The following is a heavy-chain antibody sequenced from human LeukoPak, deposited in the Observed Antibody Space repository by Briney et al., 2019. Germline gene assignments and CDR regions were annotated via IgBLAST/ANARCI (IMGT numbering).Heavy chain of an antibody. CDR3: ARVREGGICDY. CDR2: IQEQGNAM. J-gene: IGHJ4*02. Sequence: GGSLRLSCVGSEFTFGIYWMSWVRQRPGKGLERVANIQEQGNAMYYVDSVEGRFTVSRDNAKNSVYLQMNSLRPEDTAMYYCARVREGGICDYWGQGTLVTVSS. D-gene: IGHD3-3*02. V-gene: IGHV3-7*03. CDR1: EFTFGIYW.